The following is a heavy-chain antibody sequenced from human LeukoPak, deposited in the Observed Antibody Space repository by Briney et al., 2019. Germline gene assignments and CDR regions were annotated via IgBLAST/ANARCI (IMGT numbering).Heavy chain of an antibody. CDR3: AKDRLGIAAAGPEYFDY. Sequence: GGSLRLSCAASGFTFNNYWMHWVRQAPGKGLLWVSRIDFDGSITNYADSVKGRFTISRDNSKNTLYLQMNSLRAEDTAVYYCAKDRLGIAAAGPEYFDYWGQGTLVTVSS. CDR1: GFTFNNYW. CDR2: IDFDGSIT. J-gene: IGHJ4*02. V-gene: IGHV3-74*01. D-gene: IGHD6-13*01.